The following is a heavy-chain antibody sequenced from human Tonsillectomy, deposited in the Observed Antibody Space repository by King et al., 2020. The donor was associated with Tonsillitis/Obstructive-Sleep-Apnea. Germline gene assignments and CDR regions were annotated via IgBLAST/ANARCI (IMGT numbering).Heavy chain of an antibody. CDR3: ARGYYDYIWGSYRALDY. CDR1: GGSVSSGSYY. V-gene: IGHV4-61*01. Sequence: QLQESGPGLVKPSETLSLTCTVSGGSVSSGSYYWSWIRQPPGKGLELIGHISYSGSTNYNPSLKSRVTISVDTPKNQFSLRLTSVTAADTAIYSCARGYYDYIWGSYRALDYWGQGTLVTVSS. CDR2: ISYSGST. D-gene: IGHD3-16*02. J-gene: IGHJ4*02.